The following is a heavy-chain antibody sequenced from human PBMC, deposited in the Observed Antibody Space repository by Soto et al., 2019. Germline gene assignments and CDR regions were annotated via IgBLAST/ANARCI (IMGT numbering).Heavy chain of an antibody. Sequence: SETLSLTCSVSGGSMSKFYWSWIRKTAGKGLEWMGRVYATGTSDYNPSLRSRIAMSVDISKKTFSLRLRSVTAADTGVYYCVRDGSKTLRDCFDPWGQGILVTVSS. J-gene: IGHJ5*02. V-gene: IGHV4-4*07. CDR3: VRDGSKTLRDCFDP. CDR1: GGSMSKFY. D-gene: IGHD4-17*01. CDR2: VYATGTS.